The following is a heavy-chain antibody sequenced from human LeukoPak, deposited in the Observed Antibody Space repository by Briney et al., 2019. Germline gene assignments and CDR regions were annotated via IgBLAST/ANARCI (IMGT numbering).Heavy chain of an antibody. V-gene: IGHV3-74*01. CDR1: GFTFSSYW. D-gene: IGHD2-21*02. CDR3: AREAYCGGDCYPHPFDY. J-gene: IGHJ4*02. CDR2: INSDGSST. Sequence: PGGSLRLSCAASGFTFSSYWMHWVRHAPGKGLVWVSRINSDGSSTSYADSVKGRFTISRDNAKNTLYLQMNSLRAEDTAVYYCAREAYCGGDCYPHPFDYWGQGTLVTASS.